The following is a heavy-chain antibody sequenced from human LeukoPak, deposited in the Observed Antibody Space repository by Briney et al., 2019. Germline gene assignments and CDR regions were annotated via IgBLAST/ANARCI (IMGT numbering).Heavy chain of an antibody. Sequence: GESLKISCKGSGYSFTSYWIGWVRQMPGEGLEWMGIIYPGDSDTRYSPSFQGQVTISADKSISTAYLQWSSLKASDTAMYYCARNYYDSSGYYQDFDYWGQGTLVTVSS. V-gene: IGHV5-51*01. CDR2: IYPGDSDT. D-gene: IGHD3-22*01. J-gene: IGHJ4*02. CDR3: ARNYYDSSGYYQDFDY. CDR1: GYSFTSYW.